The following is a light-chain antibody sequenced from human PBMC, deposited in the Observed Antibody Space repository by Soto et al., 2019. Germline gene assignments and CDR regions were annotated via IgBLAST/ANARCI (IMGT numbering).Light chain of an antibody. Sequence: EIVLTQSPATLSLSPGERATLSCRASQSVSRYLAWYQQRPGQAPRLLIYDASNRATGVPARFSGSGSGTDFTLTISSLEPEDVAVYDCQQRTNWPLTFGGGTKVEIK. CDR1: QSVSRY. CDR2: DAS. CDR3: QQRTNWPLT. V-gene: IGKV3-11*01. J-gene: IGKJ4*01.